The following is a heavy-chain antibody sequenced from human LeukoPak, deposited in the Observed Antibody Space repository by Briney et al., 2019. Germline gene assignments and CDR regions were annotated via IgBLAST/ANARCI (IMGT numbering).Heavy chain of an antibody. CDR2: IYHSGST. V-gene: IGHV4-30-2*01. CDR3: ARAVGSSGYSFDY. J-gene: IGHJ4*02. CDR1: GGSIGSGGYS. Sequence: SETLSLTCAVSGGSIGSGGYSWSWIRQPPGKGLEWIGYIYHSGSTYYNPSLKSRVTISVDRSKNQFSLKLSSVTAADTAVYYCARAVGSSGYSFDYWGQGTLVTVSS. D-gene: IGHD3-22*01.